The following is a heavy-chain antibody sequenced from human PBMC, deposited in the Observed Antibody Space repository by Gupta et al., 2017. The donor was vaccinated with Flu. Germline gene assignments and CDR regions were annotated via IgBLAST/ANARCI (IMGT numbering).Heavy chain of an antibody. CDR1: GFTFSNYA. Sequence: EVQLLESGGGLVQPGGSLRLSCAAPGFTFSNYALTRVRQAPGKGLEWVSTITRSADSTYYADSVKGRFTISRDNSKNTLYLEMNSLRAEDTALYYCAKKYTTSSGAFFDYWGQGSLVTVSS. V-gene: IGHV3-23*01. CDR3: AKKYTTSSGAFFDY. J-gene: IGHJ4*02. CDR2: ITRSADST. D-gene: IGHD6-6*01.